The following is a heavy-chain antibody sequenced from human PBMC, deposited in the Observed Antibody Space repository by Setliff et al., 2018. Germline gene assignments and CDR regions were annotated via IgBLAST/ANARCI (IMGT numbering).Heavy chain of an antibody. Sequence: SETLSLTCAAYGGTFSDYYWTWIRQPPGKGLEWIGEINHSGTTKYNPSLKSRVTISVDTSKNQFSLSLRYVTAADTAIYYCARGRNVAIRLLDSWSQGNLVTVSS. J-gene: IGHJ4*02. CDR2: INHSGTT. CDR1: GGTFSDYY. D-gene: IGHD6-6*01. CDR3: ARGRNVAIRLLDS. V-gene: IGHV4-34*01.